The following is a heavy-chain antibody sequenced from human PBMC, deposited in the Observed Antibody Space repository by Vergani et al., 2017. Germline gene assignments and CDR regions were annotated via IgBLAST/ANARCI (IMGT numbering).Heavy chain of an antibody. CDR2: IYYSGST. V-gene: IGHV4-31*03. CDR1: GGSISSGGYY. Sequence: QVQLPESGPGLVKPSQTLSLTCTVSGGSISSGGYYWSCIRQHPGKGLEWIGYIYYSGSTYYNPSLTSRVTISVDTSKNQFSLKLSSVTAADAAVYYCAGQGPIAAAGTSDYWGQGTLVTVSS. CDR3: AGQGPIAAAGTSDY. J-gene: IGHJ4*02. D-gene: IGHD6-13*01.